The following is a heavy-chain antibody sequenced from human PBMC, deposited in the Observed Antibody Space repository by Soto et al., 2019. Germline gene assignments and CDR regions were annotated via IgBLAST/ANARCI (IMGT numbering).Heavy chain of an antibody. CDR2: IKQDGSEK. CDR3: VRDWPTFWGMDV. J-gene: IGHJ6*02. CDR1: GFTVRTYW. V-gene: IGHV3-7*01. Sequence: GGSLRLASAASGFTVRTYWMNGVRQAPGKGLEWVANIKQDGSEKYYVDSVKGRFAISRDNAKDSLFLQMNNLRAEDTAVYYCVRDWPTFWGMDVWGQGTTVTVSS.